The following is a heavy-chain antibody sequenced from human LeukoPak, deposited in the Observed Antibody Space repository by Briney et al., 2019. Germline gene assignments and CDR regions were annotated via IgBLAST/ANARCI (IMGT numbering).Heavy chain of an antibody. Sequence: PSETLSLTCTVSGGSICSNSHYWGWIRQPPGKGLEWIGGLYHSGDTYYNPSLKSRVTISVDTSKNQFSLKLSSVTAADTAVYYCVLVEMATDAFDIWGQGTMVTVPS. CDR1: GGSICSNSHY. J-gene: IGHJ3*02. CDR3: VLVEMATDAFDI. D-gene: IGHD5-24*01. CDR2: LYHSGDT. V-gene: IGHV4-39*01.